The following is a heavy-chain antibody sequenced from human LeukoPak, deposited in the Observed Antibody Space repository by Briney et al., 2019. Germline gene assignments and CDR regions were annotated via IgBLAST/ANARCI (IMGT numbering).Heavy chain of an antibody. V-gene: IGHV3-9*01. Sequence: GGSLRLSCEASGFRFDDYAMHWVRQAPGKGLEWVSGISWNSGSIGYADSVKGRFTISRDNAKNSLYLQMNSLRAEDTALYYCAKGSVRGAFFDYWGQGTLVTVSS. J-gene: IGHJ4*02. CDR3: AKGSVRGAFFDY. D-gene: IGHD3-10*02. CDR1: GFRFDDYA. CDR2: ISWNSGSI.